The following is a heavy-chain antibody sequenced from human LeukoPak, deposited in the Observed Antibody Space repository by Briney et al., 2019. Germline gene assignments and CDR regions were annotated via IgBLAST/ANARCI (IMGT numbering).Heavy chain of an antibody. J-gene: IGHJ4*02. V-gene: IGHV4-34*01. CDR3: ARGNSGWYVPFDY. Sequence: SETLSLTCAVYGGSFSGYYWSWIRQPPGKGLEWIGEINHSGSTNYNPSLKSRVTISINTSKNQFSLKLSSVTAADTAVYYCARGNSGWYVPFDYWGQGTLVTVSS. CDR1: GGSFSGYY. CDR2: INHSGST. D-gene: IGHD6-19*01.